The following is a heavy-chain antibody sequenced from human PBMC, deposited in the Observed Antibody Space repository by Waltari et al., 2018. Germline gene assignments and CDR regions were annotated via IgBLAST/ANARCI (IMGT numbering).Heavy chain of an antibody. CDR2: INHSGST. D-gene: IGHD3-3*01. Sequence: VQQQQWGARLSTPSGTLSLPSAVCGGPFSGFYWYWIRQPPGKGLEWIGEINHSGSTNYNPSLKSRVTISVDTSKNQFSLKLSSVTAADTAVYYCARRIESGPFDYWGQGTLVTVSS. CDR1: GGPFSGFY. V-gene: IGHV4-34*01. J-gene: IGHJ4*02. CDR3: ARRIESGPFDY.